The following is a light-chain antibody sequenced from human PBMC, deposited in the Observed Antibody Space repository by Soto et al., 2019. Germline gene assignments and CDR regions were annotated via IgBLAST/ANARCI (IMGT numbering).Light chain of an antibody. CDR2: GAS. V-gene: IGKV3-20*01. J-gene: IGKJ5*01. CDR1: QCVSSSY. Sequence: EIVLTQSPGTLSLSPGERATLSCGASQCVSSSYLAWYQQKPGQAPRLLIYGASSRPTGTPDTFSGSGSGTDFTLTISRLEPEDFAVYYRQQYGSSSTFGQGTRLE. CDR3: QQYGSSST.